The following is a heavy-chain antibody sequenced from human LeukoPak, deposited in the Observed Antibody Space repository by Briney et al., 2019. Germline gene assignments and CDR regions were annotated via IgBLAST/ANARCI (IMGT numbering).Heavy chain of an antibody. Sequence: PSETLSLTCAVYGGSFSGYYWSWIRQPPGKGLEWIGYIYYSGSTNYNPSLKSRVTISVDTSKNQFSLKLSSVTAADTAVYYCARKSSSGWYGDAFDIWGQGTMVTVSS. CDR1: GGSFSGYY. J-gene: IGHJ3*02. CDR3: ARKSSSGWYGDAFDI. CDR2: IYYSGST. V-gene: IGHV4-59*08. D-gene: IGHD6-19*01.